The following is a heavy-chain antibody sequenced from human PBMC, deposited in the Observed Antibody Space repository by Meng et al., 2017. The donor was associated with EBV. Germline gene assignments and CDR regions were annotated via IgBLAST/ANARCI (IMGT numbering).Heavy chain of an antibody. Sequence: QGQLVQSGAEVRKPGASVKVSCEASGYTFTGYYMHWVRQAPGQGLEWMGRINPNSGGTNYAQKFQGRVTMTRDTSISTAYMELSRLRSDDTAVYYCARVGIAVAGTGDYWGQGTLVTVSS. CDR2: INPNSGGT. D-gene: IGHD6-19*01. CDR3: ARVGIAVAGTGDY. V-gene: IGHV1-2*06. CDR1: GYTFTGYY. J-gene: IGHJ4*02.